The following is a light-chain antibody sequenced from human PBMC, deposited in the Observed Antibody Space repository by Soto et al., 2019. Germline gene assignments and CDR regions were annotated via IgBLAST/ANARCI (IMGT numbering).Light chain of an antibody. CDR2: GAS. V-gene: IGKV3-20*01. J-gene: IGKJ2*01. CDR1: QSVSSNF. CDR3: QYYGSSPYT. Sequence: EIVLTQSPGTLSLSPGERATLSCRASQSVSSNFLAWYQQKRGQAPRLLIFGASSRATGIPDRFSGSGSGTEFTLTISRLEPEDFAVYYCQYYGSSPYTFGQGTKLEIK.